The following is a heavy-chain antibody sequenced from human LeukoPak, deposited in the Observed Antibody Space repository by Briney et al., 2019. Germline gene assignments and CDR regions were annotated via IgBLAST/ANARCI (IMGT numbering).Heavy chain of an antibody. CDR2: IYSGGST. CDR3: ARGTRNYYDSSGYDY. Sequence: GGSLILSCVASGFTVSSNYMSWVRQAPGKGLEWVSVIYSGGSTYYADSVKGRFTISRHNSKNTLYLQMNSLRAEDTAVYYCARGTRNYYDSSGYDYWGQGTLVTVSS. J-gene: IGHJ4*02. CDR1: GFTVSSNY. V-gene: IGHV3-53*04. D-gene: IGHD3-22*01.